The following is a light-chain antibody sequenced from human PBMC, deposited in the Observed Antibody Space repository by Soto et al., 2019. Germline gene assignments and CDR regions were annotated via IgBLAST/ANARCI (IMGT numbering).Light chain of an antibody. CDR2: DAS. CDR3: QQYNNWLPYT. Sequence: EIVMTQSPATLSVSPGERATLSCRASQSISSNLAWYQQKPGQAPRLLIYDASTRATGIPARFSDSGSGTEFTLTISSLQSEDFAVYYCQQYNNWLPYTFGQGTKLEIK. J-gene: IGKJ2*01. CDR1: QSISSN. V-gene: IGKV3-15*01.